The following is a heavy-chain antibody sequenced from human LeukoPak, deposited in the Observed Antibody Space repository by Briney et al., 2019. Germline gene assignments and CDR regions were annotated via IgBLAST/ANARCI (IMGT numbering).Heavy chain of an antibody. Sequence: SVKVSCKASEGTFSSYAISWVRQAPGQGLEWMGRIIPIHGIANYAQKFQGRVTITADKSTSTAYMELSSLRSEDTAVYYCARDRSEPTLTTREGWFDPWGQGTLVTVSS. V-gene: IGHV1-69*04. CDR2: IIPIHGIA. CDR1: EGTFSSYA. D-gene: IGHD1-14*01. J-gene: IGHJ5*02. CDR3: ARDRSEPTLTTREGWFDP.